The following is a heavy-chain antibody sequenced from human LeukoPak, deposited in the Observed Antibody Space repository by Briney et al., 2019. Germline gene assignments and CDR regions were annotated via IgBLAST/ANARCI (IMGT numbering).Heavy chain of an antibody. CDR2: MNPNSGNT. CDR3: ARARGSDFWSGFYYYYYYMDV. Sequence: ASVKVSCKASGYTFTSYDINWVRQATGQGLEWMGWMNPNSGNTGYAQKFQGRVTMTRNTSISTAYMELSSLRPEDTAVYYCARARGSDFWSGFYYYYYYMDVWGKGTTVTVSS. CDR1: GYTFTSYD. J-gene: IGHJ6*03. V-gene: IGHV1-8*01. D-gene: IGHD3-3*01.